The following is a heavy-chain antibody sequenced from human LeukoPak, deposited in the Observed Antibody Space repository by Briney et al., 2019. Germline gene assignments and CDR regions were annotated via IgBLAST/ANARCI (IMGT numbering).Heavy chain of an antibody. Sequence: PGGSLRLSCAASGFTFSSYGMHWVRQAPGKGLEWVAVISYDGSNKYYADSVKGRFTISRDNSKNTLYLQMNSLRAEDTAVYYCAKGRHGDPREWELLDLGDYFDYWGQGTLVTVSS. J-gene: IGHJ4*02. CDR2: ISYDGSNK. CDR3: AKGRHGDPREWELLDLGDYFDY. V-gene: IGHV3-30*18. CDR1: GFTFSSYG. D-gene: IGHD1-26*01.